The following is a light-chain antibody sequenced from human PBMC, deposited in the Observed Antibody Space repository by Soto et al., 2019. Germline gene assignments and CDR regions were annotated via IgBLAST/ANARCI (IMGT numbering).Light chain of an antibody. CDR1: SSDISIYNY. Sequence: QSVLTQPASVSGSPGQSITISCTGTSSDISIYNYVSWYQQHPGKAPKLIIYEVSNRPSGISNRFSGAKSGNTASLTISGLQVEDEADYYCCSYTSSTNYVFGAGTKATV. J-gene: IGLJ1*01. V-gene: IGLV2-14*01. CDR3: CSYTSSTNYV. CDR2: EVS.